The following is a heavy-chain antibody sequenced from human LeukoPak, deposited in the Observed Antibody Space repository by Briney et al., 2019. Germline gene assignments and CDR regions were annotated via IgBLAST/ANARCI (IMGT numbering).Heavy chain of an antibody. CDR1: GFTFSDYY. CDR2: ISSSGSTI. J-gene: IGHJ4*02. Sequence: PGGSLRLSCAASGFTFSDYYMSWIRQAPGKGPEWVSYISSSGSTIYYADSVKGRFTISRDNAKNSLYLQMNSLRAEDTAVYYCARRRIAVAGTNFDYWGQGTLVTVSS. CDR3: ARRRIAVAGTNFDY. D-gene: IGHD6-19*01. V-gene: IGHV3-11*04.